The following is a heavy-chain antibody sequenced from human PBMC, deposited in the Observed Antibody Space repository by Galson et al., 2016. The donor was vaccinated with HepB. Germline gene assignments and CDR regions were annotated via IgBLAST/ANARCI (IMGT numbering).Heavy chain of an antibody. D-gene: IGHD4-23*01. CDR1: GFTFSSYW. CDR2: IKQAGSEK. CDR3: AREGTGGFDY. V-gene: IGHV3-7*01. Sequence: SLRLSCAASGFTFSSYWMSWVRQAPGKGLEWVANIKQAGSEKSYVDSVKGRFTISRDNAKNSLYLQMNSLRVEDTAVYYCAREGTGGFDYWGQGTLVTVSS. J-gene: IGHJ4*02.